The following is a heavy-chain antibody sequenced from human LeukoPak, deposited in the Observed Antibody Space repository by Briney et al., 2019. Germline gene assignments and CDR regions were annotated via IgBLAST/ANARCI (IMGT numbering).Heavy chain of an antibody. J-gene: IGHJ5*02. CDR2: IYYSGST. D-gene: IGHD4-11*01. Sequence: SETLSLTCTVSGGSISSYYWSWIRQPPGKGLEWIGYIYYSGSTNYNPSLKSRVAISVDTSKNQFSLKLSSVTAADTAVYYCARNDYSNYYLPFFDPWGQGTLVTVSS. V-gene: IGHV4-59*01. CDR1: GGSISSYY. CDR3: ARNDYSNYYLPFFDP.